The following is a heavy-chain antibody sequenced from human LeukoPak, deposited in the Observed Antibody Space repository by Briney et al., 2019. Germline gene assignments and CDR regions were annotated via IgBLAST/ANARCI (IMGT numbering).Heavy chain of an antibody. D-gene: IGHD1-26*01. Sequence: PGGSLRLSCAASGFAFSNYWMTWVRQAPGRGLEWVANIKQDESEEHYVDSVKGRFTISRDNAKNSLYLQMNSLRAEDTAVYCCARERIVGATDFDYWGQGTLVTVSS. CDR3: ARERIVGATDFDY. CDR1: GFAFSNYW. V-gene: IGHV3-7*01. J-gene: IGHJ4*02. CDR2: IKQDESEE.